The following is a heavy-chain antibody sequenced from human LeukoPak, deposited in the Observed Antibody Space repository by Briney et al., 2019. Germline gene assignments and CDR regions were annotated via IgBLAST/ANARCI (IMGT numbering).Heavy chain of an antibody. V-gene: IGHV4-39*02. CDR2: IFYSGNT. Sequence: SETLSLTCTVSGGSISSTSYYWGWIRQPPGKGLEWVGSIFYSGNTYYNPSLKSRVTISVDTSKKQFPLNLSSVTAADTAVYYCAREAAAGKRMDVWGKGTTVTVSS. D-gene: IGHD6-13*01. CDR1: GGSISSTSYY. CDR3: AREAAAGKRMDV. J-gene: IGHJ6*04.